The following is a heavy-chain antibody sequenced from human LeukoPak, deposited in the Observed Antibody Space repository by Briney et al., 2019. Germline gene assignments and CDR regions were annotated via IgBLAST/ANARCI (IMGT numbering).Heavy chain of an antibody. CDR1: GGSISLYY. CDR3: ARGRGSLTY. D-gene: IGHD3-10*01. V-gene: IGHV4-59*01. J-gene: IGHJ4*02. CDR2: FYDTRSP. Sequence: SETLSLTCTVSGGSISLYYWSWIRQPPGKGLEWIGYFYDTRSPKYDPSLERRVTISVDMSRNQFSLNLTSVTAADTAVYYCARGRGSLTYWGQGTLATVSS.